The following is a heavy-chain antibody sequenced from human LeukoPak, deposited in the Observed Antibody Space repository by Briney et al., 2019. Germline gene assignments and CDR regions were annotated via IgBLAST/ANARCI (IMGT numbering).Heavy chain of an antibody. V-gene: IGHV3-49*04. CDR2: IRSKAYGGTT. Sequence: GGSLRLSCTASGFTFGDYAMSWVRQAPGKGLEWVGFIRSKAYGGTTEYAASVKGRFTISRDDSKSIAYLQMNSLKTEDTAVYCCTRGVYFDYWGQGTLVTVSS. D-gene: IGHD2-8*01. J-gene: IGHJ4*02. CDR1: GFTFGDYA. CDR3: TRGVYFDY.